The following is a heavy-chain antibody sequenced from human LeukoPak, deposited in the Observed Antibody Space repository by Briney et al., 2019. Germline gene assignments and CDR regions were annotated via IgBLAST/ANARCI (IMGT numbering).Heavy chain of an antibody. D-gene: IGHD6-19*01. Sequence: SVKVSCKASGYTFTSYGISWVRQAPGQGLEWMGGFIPVFGPANYAQKFQGRVTITADESTSTAYMELSSLRSEDTAVYYCARAGEVYNSGSYLEYWGQGTLVTVSS. V-gene: IGHV1-69*13. CDR1: GYTFTSYG. J-gene: IGHJ4*02. CDR3: ARAGEVYNSGSYLEY. CDR2: FIPVFGPA.